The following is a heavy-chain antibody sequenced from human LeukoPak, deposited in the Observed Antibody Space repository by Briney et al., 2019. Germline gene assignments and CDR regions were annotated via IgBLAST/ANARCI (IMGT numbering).Heavy chain of an antibody. CDR3: ARDGDRWPPQVGNFDY. D-gene: IGHD1-26*01. CDR2: IWYDGSNK. CDR1: GFTFSSYG. J-gene: IGHJ4*02. Sequence: GRSLRLSCAASGFTFSSYGMHWVRQAPGKGLEWVAVIWYDGSNKYYADSVKGRFTISRDNSKNTLYLQMNSLRAEDTAVYYCARDGDRWPPQVGNFDYWGQGTLVTVSS. V-gene: IGHV3-33*01.